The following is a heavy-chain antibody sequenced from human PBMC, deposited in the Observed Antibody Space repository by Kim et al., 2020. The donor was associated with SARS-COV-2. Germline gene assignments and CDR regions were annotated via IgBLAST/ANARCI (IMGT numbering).Heavy chain of an antibody. Sequence: SETLSLTCTVSGGSISSSSYYWGWIRQPPGKGLEWIGSIYYSGSTYYNPSLKSRVTISVDTSKNQFSLKLSSVTAADTAVYYCARRTHGGLWSGYYSEFDYWGQGTLVTVSS. CDR1: GGSISSSSYY. V-gene: IGHV4-39*01. CDR3: ARRTHGGLWSGYYSEFDY. J-gene: IGHJ4*02. D-gene: IGHD3-3*01. CDR2: IYYSGST.